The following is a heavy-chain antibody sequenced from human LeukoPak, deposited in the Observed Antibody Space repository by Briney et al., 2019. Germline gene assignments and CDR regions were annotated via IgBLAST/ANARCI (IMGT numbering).Heavy chain of an antibody. V-gene: IGHV3-33*01. D-gene: IGHD4/OR15-4a*01. CDR1: GFTFSSYG. Sequence: GRSLRLSCAASGFTFSSYGMHWVRQAPGKGLEWVAIIWYDGTNKYYADSVKGRFTISRDNSKNTLYLQMNSLRAEDTAVYYCAGSSNAYFDYWGQGTLVTVSS. J-gene: IGHJ4*02. CDR3: AGSSNAYFDY. CDR2: IWYDGTNK.